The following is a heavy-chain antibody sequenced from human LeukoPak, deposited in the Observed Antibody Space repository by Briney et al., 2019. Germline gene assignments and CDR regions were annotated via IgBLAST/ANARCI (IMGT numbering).Heavy chain of an antibody. Sequence: ASVKVSCKASGYTFTSYGISWVRQAPGQGLEWMGWISAYNGNTNYAQKLQGRVTMTTDTSTNTAYMELRSLRSDDTAVYYCARSYDSTYYMDVWGKGTTVTVSS. V-gene: IGHV1-18*01. D-gene: IGHD3-22*01. J-gene: IGHJ6*03. CDR1: GYTFTSYG. CDR2: ISAYNGNT. CDR3: ARSYDSTYYMDV.